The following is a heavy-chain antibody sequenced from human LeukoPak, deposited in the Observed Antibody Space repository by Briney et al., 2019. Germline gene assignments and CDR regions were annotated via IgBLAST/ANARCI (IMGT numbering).Heavy chain of an antibody. CDR3: VSSYDYYYYGLDV. J-gene: IGHJ6*02. V-gene: IGHV3-74*01. D-gene: IGHD1-26*01. Sequence: GGSLRLSCAASGFTFSSYWMHWVRQAPGKGLVWVSHINSDGSSTSYADSVKGRFTISRDNAKNTLYLQMNRLRAEDTAVYYCVSSYDYYYYGLDVWGQGTTVTVSS. CDR1: GFTFSSYW. CDR2: INSDGSST.